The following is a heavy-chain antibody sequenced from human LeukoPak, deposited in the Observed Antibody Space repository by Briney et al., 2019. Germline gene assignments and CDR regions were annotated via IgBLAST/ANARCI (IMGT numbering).Heavy chain of an antibody. CDR2: INHSGST. CDR3: ARLNSSGWYKKKFDY. V-gene: IGHV4-34*01. J-gene: IGHJ4*02. CDR1: GGSFSGYY. D-gene: IGHD6-19*01. Sequence: SETLSLTCAVYGGSFSGYYWSWIRQPPGKGLEWIGEINHSGSTNYNPSLKSRVTISVDTSKNQFSLKLSSVTAADTAVYYCARLNSSGWYKKKFDYWGQGALVTVSS.